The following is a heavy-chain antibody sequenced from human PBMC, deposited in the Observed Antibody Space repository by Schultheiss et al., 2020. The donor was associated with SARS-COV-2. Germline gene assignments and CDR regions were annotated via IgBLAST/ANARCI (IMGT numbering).Heavy chain of an antibody. CDR3: ASGGWYCSSTSCYTHYYYGMDV. D-gene: IGHD2-2*02. CDR2: MNPNSGNT. V-gene: IGHV1-8*02. J-gene: IGHJ6*02. CDR1: GYTFTGYY. Sequence: ASVKVSCKTSGYTFTGYYMHWVRQATGQGLEWMGWMNPNSGNTGYAQKFQGRVTMTRNTSISTAYMELSSLRSEDTAVYYCASGGWYCSSTSCYTHYYYGMDVWGQGTTVTVSS.